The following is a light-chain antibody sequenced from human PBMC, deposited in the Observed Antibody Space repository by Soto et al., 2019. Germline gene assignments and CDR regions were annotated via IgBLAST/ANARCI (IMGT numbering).Light chain of an antibody. CDR3: QQYDKWPRT. CDR1: QSVSSSY. Sequence: EIVLTQSPGTLSLSPWERATLSCRASQSVSSSYLAWYQQKPGQAPRLLIYGASNRATGIPDRFSGSGSGTDFTLTISSRQSADFAVYYCQQYDKWPRTFGQGTKVDI. CDR2: GAS. J-gene: IGKJ1*01. V-gene: IGKV3-20*01.